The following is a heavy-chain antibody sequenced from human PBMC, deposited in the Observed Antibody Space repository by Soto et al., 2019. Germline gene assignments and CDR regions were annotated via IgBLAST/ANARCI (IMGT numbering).Heavy chain of an antibody. CDR2: IYYSGST. D-gene: IGHD6-19*01. CDR1: GGSISSYY. Sequence: SETLSLTCTVSGGSISSYYWSWIRQPPGKGLEWIGYIYYSGSTNYNPSLKSRVTISVDTSKNQFSLKLSSVTAADTAVYYCARDPAVAGPYYFDYWGQGTLVTV. V-gene: IGHV4-59*01. J-gene: IGHJ4*02. CDR3: ARDPAVAGPYYFDY.